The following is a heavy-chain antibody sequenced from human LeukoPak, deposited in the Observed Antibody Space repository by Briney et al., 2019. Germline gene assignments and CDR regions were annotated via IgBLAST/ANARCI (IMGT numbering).Heavy chain of an antibody. V-gene: IGHV3-30*04. CDR1: GFTFSSYA. CDR3: ARDDYSNYNFDY. D-gene: IGHD4-11*01. J-gene: IGHJ4*02. Sequence: PGGSLRLSCAASGFTFSSYAMHWVRQAPGKGLEWVAVISYDGSNKYYADSVKGRFTISRDNSKNTLYLQMNSLRAEDTAVYYCARDDYSNYNFDYWGQGTLVTVSS. CDR2: ISYDGSNK.